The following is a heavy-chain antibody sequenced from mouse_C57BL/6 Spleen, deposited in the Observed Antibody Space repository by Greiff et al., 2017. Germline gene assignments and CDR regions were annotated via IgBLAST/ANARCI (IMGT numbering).Heavy chain of an antibody. J-gene: IGHJ3*01. CDR3: GRGGDYAGAY. CDR2: IYPGDGDT. Sequence: VQLQQSGPELVKPGASVKISCKASGYAFSSSWMNWVKQRPGKGLEWIGRIYPGDGDTNYNGKFKGKATLTADKSSSTAYMQLSSLTSEDSAVYFCGRGGDYAGAYWGQGTLVTGSA. V-gene: IGHV1-82*01. D-gene: IGHD2-4*01. CDR1: GYAFSSSW.